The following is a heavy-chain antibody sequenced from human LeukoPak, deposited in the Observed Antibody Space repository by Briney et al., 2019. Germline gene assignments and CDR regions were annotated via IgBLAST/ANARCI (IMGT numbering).Heavy chain of an antibody. Sequence: SETLSLTCTVFGDSINSTYWWSWVRQTPGKGLEWIGEMFHSGSTNINPSFKSRVTISRDKSKNQLSLRLTSVTAADTAVYYCTRRQLVRLIDYWGQGTLVTVSS. J-gene: IGHJ4*02. V-gene: IGHV4-4*02. CDR1: GDSINSTYW. CDR2: MFHSGST. CDR3: TRRQLVRLIDY. D-gene: IGHD3-10*01.